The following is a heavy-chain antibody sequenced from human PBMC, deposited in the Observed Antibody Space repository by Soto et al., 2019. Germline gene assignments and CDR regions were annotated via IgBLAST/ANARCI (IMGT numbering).Heavy chain of an antibody. V-gene: IGHV3-21*01. D-gene: IGHD2-15*01. J-gene: IGHJ6*02. Sequence: LRISCAASGFHFTSYTINWVRQAPGKRLEWLSSISSSGYIFSTDSVRGRFTISRDNAKNSVYLQINSLRAEDTAVYFCARDCSGGSCYTGLDVWGQGTTVTVSS. CDR2: ISSSGYI. CDR3: ARDCSGGSCYTGLDV. CDR1: GFHFTSYT.